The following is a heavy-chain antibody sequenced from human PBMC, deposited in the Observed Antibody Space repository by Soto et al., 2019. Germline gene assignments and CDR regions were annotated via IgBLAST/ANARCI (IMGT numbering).Heavy chain of an antibody. CDR3: ARVRSYSYGQGYGMDV. V-gene: IGHV3-21*01. J-gene: IGHJ6*02. D-gene: IGHD5-18*01. CDR1: GFTFSTYS. CDR2: ISSSSGYI. Sequence: EVQLVESGGGLVKPGGSLRLSCAASGFTFSTYSMNWVRQAPGKGLEWVSSISSSSGYIYYEDSVKGRFTISRADAENSLSLQMNSLGAEDTAVYYCARVRSYSYGQGYGMDVWGQGTTVTVSS.